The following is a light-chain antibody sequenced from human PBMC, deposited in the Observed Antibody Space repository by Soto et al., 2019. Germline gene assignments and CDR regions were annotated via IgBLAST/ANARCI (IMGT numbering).Light chain of an antibody. V-gene: IGKV1-39*01. CDR3: QQSSSTPHT. J-gene: IGKJ2*01. CDR1: QTINNY. CDR2: SAS. Sequence: DIQMTQSPSSLSASLGDRVTITCRASQTINNYLHWYQQRPGEAPKLLIYSASNLQTGVPPRFSGSGSGTHVTLTISSLQPEDFATYYCQQSSSTPHTFGRGTIVELK.